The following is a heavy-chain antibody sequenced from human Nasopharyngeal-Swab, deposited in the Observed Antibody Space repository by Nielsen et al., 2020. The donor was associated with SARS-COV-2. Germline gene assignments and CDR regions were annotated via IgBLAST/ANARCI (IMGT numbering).Heavy chain of an antibody. J-gene: IGHJ4*02. D-gene: IGHD6-13*01. Sequence: ASVKVSYKASGYTFIDYYMHWVRQAPGQGLEWMGRVNPNSGDTIYAQEFQGRVTMTGDTSIGTAYMELRRLISDDTAVYYCVRDDGGVPGIPETGPPGAFWGQGTLVTVSS. CDR2: VNPNSGDT. CDR1: GYTFIDYY. V-gene: IGHV1-2*06. CDR3: VRDDGGVPGIPETGPPGAF.